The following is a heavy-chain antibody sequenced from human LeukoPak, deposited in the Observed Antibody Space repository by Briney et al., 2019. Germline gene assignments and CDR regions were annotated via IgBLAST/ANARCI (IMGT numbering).Heavy chain of an antibody. Sequence: PSETLSLTCTVSGGSISSYYWSWIRQPPGKGVEWIGYIYYSGSTNYNPSLRSRVTISVDTSKNQFSPKLSSVTAADTAVYYCARGVVVAATIWFDPWGQGTLVTVSS. D-gene: IGHD2-15*01. CDR2: IYYSGST. J-gene: IGHJ5*02. CDR3: ARGVVVAATIWFDP. CDR1: GGSISSYY. V-gene: IGHV4-59*01.